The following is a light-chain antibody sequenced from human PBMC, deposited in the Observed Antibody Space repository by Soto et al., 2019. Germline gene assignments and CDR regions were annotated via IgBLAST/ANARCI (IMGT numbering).Light chain of an antibody. J-gene: IGKJ4*01. CDR1: QGISSY. CDR2: GAS. V-gene: IGKV1-9*01. CDR3: REPNRHPRS. Sequence: IQVTLSRSAVCASVGDRVTITSRASQGISSYLAWYQQKPGKAPKLLISGASALQSGVPSRFSGSGSGTDFTLTFSSVQPEDLVTYYCREPNRHPRSFAGGTKVDIK.